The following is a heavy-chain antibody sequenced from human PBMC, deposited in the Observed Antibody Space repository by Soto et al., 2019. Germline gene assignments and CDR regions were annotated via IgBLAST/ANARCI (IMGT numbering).Heavy chain of an antibody. Sequence: GGSLRLSCAASGFTFSGSAMHWVRQASGKGLEWVGRIRSKANSYATAYAASVKGRFTISRDDSKNTAYRQMNSLKTEETAVYYCTSTGGLGYCSGGSCSQGHYYYYGMDVWGQGTTVTVSS. CDR3: TSTGGLGYCSGGSCSQGHYYYYGMDV. J-gene: IGHJ6*02. V-gene: IGHV3-73*01. CDR2: IRSKANSYAT. CDR1: GFTFSGSA. D-gene: IGHD2-15*01.